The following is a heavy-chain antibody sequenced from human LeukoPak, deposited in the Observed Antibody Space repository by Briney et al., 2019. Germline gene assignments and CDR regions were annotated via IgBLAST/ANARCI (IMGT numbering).Heavy chain of an antibody. CDR2: IYYSGST. Sequence: SETLSLTCTVSGGSISSSSYYWGWIRQPPGKGLEWIGSIYYSGSTYYNPSLKSRVTISVDTSKNQFSLKLSSVTAADTAVYYCARDHDALDIWGQGTMVTVSS. CDR3: ARDHDALDI. CDR1: GGSISSSSYY. J-gene: IGHJ3*02. V-gene: IGHV4-39*07.